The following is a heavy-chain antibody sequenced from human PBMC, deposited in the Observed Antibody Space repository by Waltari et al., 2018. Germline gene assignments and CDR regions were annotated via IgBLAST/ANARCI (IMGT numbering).Heavy chain of an antibody. D-gene: IGHD2-21*01. CDR3: ASDPGIANGMDG. Sequence: EVQLAESGGGLIQPGGSLRLSCAASGFTVSSTYMSWVRQAPGKGLEWVSVVVKGGGNTYYSDSVKGRFTISIDTSRNTLYLQMNSLRAEDTAVYYCASDPGIANGMDGWGQGTTVTVSS. CDR1: GFTVSSTY. J-gene: IGHJ6*02. V-gene: IGHV3-53*01. CDR2: VVKGGGNT.